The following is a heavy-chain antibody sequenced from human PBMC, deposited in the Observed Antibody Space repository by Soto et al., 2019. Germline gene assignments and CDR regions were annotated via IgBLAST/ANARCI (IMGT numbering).Heavy chain of an antibody. V-gene: IGHV3-30-3*01. CDR3: ARGDAPPFRVAAWYFDL. CDR1: GFTFSSYA. Sequence: QVQLVESRGGVVQPGRSLRLSCAASGFTFSSYAVHWVRQAPGQGLEWVAVISYDGNNKYYADSLKGRFTISRDNSKNTLYLQMNSLRAEDTAMYYCARGDAPPFRVAAWYFDLWGRGTLVTVSS. J-gene: IGHJ2*01. D-gene: IGHD6-19*01. CDR2: ISYDGNNK.